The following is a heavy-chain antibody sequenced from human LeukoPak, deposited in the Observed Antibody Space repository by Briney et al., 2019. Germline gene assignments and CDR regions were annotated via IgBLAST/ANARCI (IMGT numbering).Heavy chain of an antibody. V-gene: IGHV3-15*01. CDR1: GFTFSNAW. Sequence: GGSLRLSCAASGFTFSNAWTSWVRQAPGKGLEWVGRIKSKTDGGTPDYAAPVKGRFTISRDDSKNTLYLQMNSLKTEDTAVYYCATEGYYGSGSYFYWGQGTLVTVSS. CDR2: IKSKTDGGTP. D-gene: IGHD3-10*01. CDR3: ATEGYYGSGSYFY. J-gene: IGHJ4*02.